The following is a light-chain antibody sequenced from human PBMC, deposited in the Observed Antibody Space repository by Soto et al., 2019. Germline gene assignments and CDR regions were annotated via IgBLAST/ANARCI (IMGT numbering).Light chain of an antibody. CDR2: DAS. V-gene: IGKV1-9*01. Sequence: IQLTQSPSSLSASVGDRVTITCRASQGISSYLAWYQQKPGEAPKLLIYDASALPRGVPSRFSGSGSGTKFTLTIASLQPDDFATYYCQQYNSYWTFGQGTKVDI. CDR1: QGISSY. CDR3: QQYNSYWT. J-gene: IGKJ1*01.